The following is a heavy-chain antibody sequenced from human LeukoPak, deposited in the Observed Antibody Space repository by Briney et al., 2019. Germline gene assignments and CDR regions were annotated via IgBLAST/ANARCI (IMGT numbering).Heavy chain of an antibody. J-gene: IGHJ4*02. CDR1: GFPFSSYA. D-gene: IGHD3-22*01. V-gene: IGHV3-23*01. CDR3: AKSHYDSSGSRPPFDY. CDR2: ISGSGGST. Sequence: GSLRLSCTASGFPFSSYAMSWVRQAPGKGLEWVSAISGSGGSTYYADSVKGRFTISRDNSKNTLYLQMNSLRAEDTAVYYCAKSHYDSSGSRPPFDYWGQGTLVTVSS.